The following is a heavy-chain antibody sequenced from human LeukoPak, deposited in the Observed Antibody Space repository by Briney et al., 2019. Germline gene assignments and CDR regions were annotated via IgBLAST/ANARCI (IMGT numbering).Heavy chain of an antibody. CDR2: ISSSSSYI. CDR3: ARETAAGNGEIDY. V-gene: IGHV3-21*01. Sequence: GGSLRLSCAASGFTFSSYSMNWVRQAPGKGLEWVSSISSSSSYIYYADSVKGRFTISRDNAKSSLYLQMNSLRAEDTAVYYCARETAAGNGEIDYWGQGTLVTVSS. CDR1: GFTFSSYS. D-gene: IGHD6-13*01. J-gene: IGHJ4*02.